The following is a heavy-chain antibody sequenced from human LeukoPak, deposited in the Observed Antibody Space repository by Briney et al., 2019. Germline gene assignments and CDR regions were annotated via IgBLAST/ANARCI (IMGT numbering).Heavy chain of an antibody. CDR3: ARDPRFATRHGIDV. CDR1: GFTFSSYG. CDR2: IWYDGSNK. D-gene: IGHD2-2*01. J-gene: IGHJ6*02. V-gene: IGHV3-33*01. Sequence: GGSLRLSCAASGFTFSSYGMHWVRQAPGKGLEWVAVIWYDGSNKYYADSVKGRFTISRDNSKNTLYLQLNSLSAEDTAVYSCARDPRFATRHGIDVWGQGTTVTVSS.